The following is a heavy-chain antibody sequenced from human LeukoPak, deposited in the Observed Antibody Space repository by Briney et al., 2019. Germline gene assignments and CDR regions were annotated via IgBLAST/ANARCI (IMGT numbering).Heavy chain of an antibody. Sequence: GGSVRLSCAASGFTFGDYNMNWVRQAPGKGLEWVSSITSSGTYIHYADSVKGRFTISRDNAKNSLHLQMNSLRAEDTAVYYCAKDWRSYGMDVWGQGTTVTVS. CDR2: ITSSGTYI. D-gene: IGHD2-15*01. V-gene: IGHV3-21*01. CDR3: AKDWRSYGMDV. J-gene: IGHJ6*02. CDR1: GFTFGDYN.